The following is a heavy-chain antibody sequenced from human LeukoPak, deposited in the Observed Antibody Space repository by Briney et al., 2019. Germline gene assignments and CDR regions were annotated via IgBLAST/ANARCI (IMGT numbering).Heavy chain of an antibody. V-gene: IGHV4-4*02. D-gene: IGHD6-19*01. CDR1: GGSISSSNW. CDR3: ARAIKEKQWLVLGWFDP. Sequence: SETLSLTCAVSGGSISSSNWWSWVRQPPGKGLEWIGEIYHSGSTNYNPSLKSRVTISVDKSKNQFSLKLSSVTAADTAVYYCARAIKEKQWLVLGWFDPWGQGTLVTVSS. J-gene: IGHJ5*02. CDR2: IYHSGST.